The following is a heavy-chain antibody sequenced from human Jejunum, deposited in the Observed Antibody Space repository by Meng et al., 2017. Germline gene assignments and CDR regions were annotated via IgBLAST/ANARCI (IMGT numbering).Heavy chain of an antibody. CDR1: GYTFTSYA. D-gene: IGHD6-19*01. CDR2: INPGNGNT. CDR3: ARDAFYGKQWLVPAFDS. V-gene: IGHV1-3*01. Sequence: QVLLAQSGAELKKPGASVKVSCKASGYTFTSYAVHWVRQAPAQRLEWMGFINPGNGNTKYSQKFQDRVTFIRDTSASTAYMELSSLKSEDTAVYYCARDAFYGKQWLVPAFDSWGQGTLVTVSS. J-gene: IGHJ4*02.